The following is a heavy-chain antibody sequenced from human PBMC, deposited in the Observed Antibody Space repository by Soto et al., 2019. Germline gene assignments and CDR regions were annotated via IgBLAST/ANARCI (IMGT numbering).Heavy chain of an antibody. J-gene: IGHJ5*02. Sequence: PSETLSLTCTVAGGSISSYCWSWIRQPTGKGLEWIGYIYYSGSTNYNPSLKSRVTISVDTSKNQFSLKLSSVTAADTAVYYCARVSSIAAAGTWWFDPWGQGTLVTVSS. V-gene: IGHV4-59*01. D-gene: IGHD6-13*01. CDR1: GGSISSYC. CDR2: IYYSGST. CDR3: ARVSSIAAAGTWWFDP.